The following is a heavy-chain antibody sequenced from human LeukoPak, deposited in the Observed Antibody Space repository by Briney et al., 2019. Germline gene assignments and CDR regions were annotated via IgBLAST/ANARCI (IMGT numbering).Heavy chain of an antibody. CDR1: GFTFDDYA. CDR2: ISWNSGSI. D-gene: IGHD5-18*01. CDR3: AKDIGYGYYYYGMDV. V-gene: IGHV3-9*01. Sequence: PGGSLRLSCAASGFTFDDYAMHWVRHAPGKGLEWVSGISWNSGSIGYADSVKGRFTISRDNAKNSLYLQMNSLRAEDTALYYCAKDIGYGYYYYGMDVWGQGTTVTASS. J-gene: IGHJ6*02.